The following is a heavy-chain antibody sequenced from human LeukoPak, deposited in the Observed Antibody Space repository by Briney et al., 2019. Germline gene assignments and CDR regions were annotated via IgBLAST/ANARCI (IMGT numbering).Heavy chain of an antibody. V-gene: IGHV3-21*01. CDR1: GFTFSIYS. Sequence: PGGSLRLSCAASGFTFSIYSMNWVRQAPGKGLEWVSSISSSSSYIYYADSVKGRFTISRDNAKNSLYLQMNSLRAEDTAVYYCARAGLRFLEWLPLSWGQGTLVTVSS. CDR2: ISSSSSYI. D-gene: IGHD3-3*01. CDR3: ARAGLRFLEWLPLS. J-gene: IGHJ5*02.